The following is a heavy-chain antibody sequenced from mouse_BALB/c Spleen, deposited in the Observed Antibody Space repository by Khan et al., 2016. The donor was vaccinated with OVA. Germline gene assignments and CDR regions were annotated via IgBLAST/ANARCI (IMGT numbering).Heavy chain of an antibody. V-gene: IGHV5-6*01. CDR1: GFTFSSYS. CDR2: ISSGGDYT. J-gene: IGHJ3*01. CDR3: AAHLTGSFAY. D-gene: IGHD1-3*01. Sequence: EVKLVESGGDLVKPGGSLKLSCAASGFTFSSYSMSWVRQTPDKRLEWVASISSGGDYTYYPDSVKGRFTISRDNDKNTLYLPMSDLQSEDTAMYYCAAHLTGSFAYWGQGTLVTVSA.